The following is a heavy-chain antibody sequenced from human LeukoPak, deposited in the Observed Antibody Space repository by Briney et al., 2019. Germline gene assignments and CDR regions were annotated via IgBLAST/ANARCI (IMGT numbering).Heavy chain of an antibody. D-gene: IGHD3-10*01. CDR1: GGSISSYY. Sequence: PSETLSLTCTVSGGSISSYYWGWIRQPPGKGLEWIGYIYYSGSTNYNPSLKSRVTISVDTSKNQFSLKLSSVTAADTAVYYCARLGMVRGVPSWFDPWGQGTLVTVSS. CDR3: ARLGMVRGVPSWFDP. J-gene: IGHJ5*02. V-gene: IGHV4-59*01. CDR2: IYYSGST.